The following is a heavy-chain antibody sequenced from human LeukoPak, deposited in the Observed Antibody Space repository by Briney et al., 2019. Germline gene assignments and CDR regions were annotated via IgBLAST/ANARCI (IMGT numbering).Heavy chain of an antibody. CDR1: GFSFSNAW. CDR3: ARSRDGYNFDY. Sequence: GGSLRLSCATSGFSFSNAWMNWVRQAPGKGLEWVGRIRSNSDGGTIDYAASVKDRFTLSRDDSKDTLYLQLNSLQTADTAMYYCARSRDGYNFDYWGQGTLVTVSS. D-gene: IGHD5-24*01. J-gene: IGHJ4*02. V-gene: IGHV3-15*07. CDR2: IRSNSDGGTI.